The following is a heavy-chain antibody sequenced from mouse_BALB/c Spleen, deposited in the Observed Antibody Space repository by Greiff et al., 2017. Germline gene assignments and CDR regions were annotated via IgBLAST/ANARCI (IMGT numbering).Heavy chain of an antibody. Sequence: VQLVESGAELVRPGVSVKISCKGSGYTFTDYAMHWVKQSHAKSLEWIGVISTYYGDASYNQKFKGKATMTVDKSSSTAYMELARLTSEDSAIYYCARDSSGFWGQGTSVTVSS. V-gene: IGHV1S137*01. CDR1: GYTFTDYA. D-gene: IGHD3-2*01. CDR3: ARDSSGF. CDR2: ISTYYGDA. J-gene: IGHJ4*01.